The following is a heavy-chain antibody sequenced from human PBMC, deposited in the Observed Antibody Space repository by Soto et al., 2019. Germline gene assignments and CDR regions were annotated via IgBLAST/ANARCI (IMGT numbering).Heavy chain of an antibody. CDR1: GFTFTTAW. CDR3: SRLPPERYSAYDFPMDV. CDR2: IKSKTDGGTP. Sequence: GGSLRLSCAASGFTFTTAWINWVRQAPGKGLEWVGRIKSKTDGGTPDFAAPVRGRFAISRDDSKSMVYLQMNSLKTEDTAVYYCSRLPPERYSAYDFPMDVWGQGTTVTVSS. D-gene: IGHD5-12*01. J-gene: IGHJ6*02. V-gene: IGHV3-15*07.